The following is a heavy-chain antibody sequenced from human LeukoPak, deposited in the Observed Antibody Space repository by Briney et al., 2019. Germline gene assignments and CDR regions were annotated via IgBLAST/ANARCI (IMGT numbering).Heavy chain of an antibody. CDR2: IGPTGSDR. V-gene: IGHV3-21*06. D-gene: IGHD1-14*01. CDR1: GLTFSTSG. CDR3: ATETNGRHYDY. Sequence: SEGSLRLSCTASGLTFSTSGFNWVRQAPGKELEWVASIGPTGSDRYHADSIKGRFTISRDNANNFLYLQMNSLRAEDTAVYYCATETNGRHYDYWGQGTLLTVSS. J-gene: IGHJ4*02.